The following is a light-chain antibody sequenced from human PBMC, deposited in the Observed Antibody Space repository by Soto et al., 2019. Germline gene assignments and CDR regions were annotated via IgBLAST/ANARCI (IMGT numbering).Light chain of an antibody. CDR3: QPLNSYPIT. J-gene: IGKJ5*01. CDR2: AAS. V-gene: IGKV1-9*01. Sequence: DIQLTQSPSFLSASVADRVTITCRASQGISDYFAWYQQKLGKAPKLLIFAASTLQSGVPSRFSGSGSGTEFTLTISSLQPEDFATYYCQPLNSYPITFGQGTRLEI. CDR1: QGISDY.